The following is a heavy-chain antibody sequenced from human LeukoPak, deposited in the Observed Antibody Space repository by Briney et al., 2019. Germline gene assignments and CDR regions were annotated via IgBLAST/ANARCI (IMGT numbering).Heavy chain of an antibody. CDR3: ARTPFGYDSSGYTSFDY. CDR2: IIPIFGTA. V-gene: IGHV1-69*13. Sequence: SVKVSCKASGGTFSSYAISWVRQAPGQGLEWMGGIIPIFGTANYAQKFQGRVTITADESTSTAYMELSSLRSEDTAVYYCARTPFGYDSSGYTSFDYWGQETLVTVSS. CDR1: GGTFSSYA. J-gene: IGHJ4*02. D-gene: IGHD3-22*01.